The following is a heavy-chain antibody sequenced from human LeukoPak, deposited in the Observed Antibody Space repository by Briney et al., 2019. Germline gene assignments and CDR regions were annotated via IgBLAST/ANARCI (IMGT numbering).Heavy chain of an antibody. Sequence: GGSLRLSCAASGFTLSSYAMSWVRQAPGQGLEWVSVISGGGGSTYYADSVKGRFTISRDNSKNTVYLQMNSLRAEDTAVYYCAKDWYNDYWGQGTPVTVSS. CDR1: GFTLSSYA. CDR2: ISGGGGST. D-gene: IGHD1-14*01. CDR3: AKDWYNDY. V-gene: IGHV3-23*01. J-gene: IGHJ4*02.